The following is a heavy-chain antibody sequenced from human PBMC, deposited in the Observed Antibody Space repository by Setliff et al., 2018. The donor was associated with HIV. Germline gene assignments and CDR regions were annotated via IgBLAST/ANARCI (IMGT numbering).Heavy chain of an antibody. Sequence: PGGSLRLSCATSGFTLSTYGMHWVRQAPGKGLEWVAIIWYDGSKKYYADSVKGRFTISRDNSKNTLYLQMNSLRAEDTAVYYCAKGSSGWFYYFDYWGQGTLVTVSS. D-gene: IGHD6-19*01. CDR1: GFTLSTYG. CDR3: AKGSSGWFYYFDY. V-gene: IGHV3-30*02. J-gene: IGHJ4*02. CDR2: IWYDGSKK.